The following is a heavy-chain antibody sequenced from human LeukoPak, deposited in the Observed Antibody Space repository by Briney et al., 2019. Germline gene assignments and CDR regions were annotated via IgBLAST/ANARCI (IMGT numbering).Heavy chain of an antibody. J-gene: IGHJ4*02. CDR3: ARGGLGGPAAHFDY. D-gene: IGHD2-2*01. V-gene: IGHV1-69*02. CDR2: IIPILGIA. CDR1: GGTFSSYT. Sequence: SVKVSCKASGGTFSSYTISWVRQAPGQGLEWMGRIIPILGIANYAQKFQGRVTITADKSTSTAYMELSSLRSEDTAVYYSARGGLGGPAAHFDYWGQGTLVTVSS.